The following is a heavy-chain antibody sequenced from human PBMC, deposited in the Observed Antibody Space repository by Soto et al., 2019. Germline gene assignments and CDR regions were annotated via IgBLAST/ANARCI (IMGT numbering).Heavy chain of an antibody. CDR2: INPSGGST. CDR1: GYTFTSYY. CDR3: ARDPRPDSSGYYPYYYYGMDV. J-gene: IGHJ6*02. V-gene: IGHV1-46*01. D-gene: IGHD3-22*01. Sequence: ASVKVSCKASGYTFTSYYMHWVRQAPGQGLEWMGIINPSGGSTSYAQKFQGRVTMTRDTSTSTVYMELSSLRSEDTAVYYCARDPRPDSSGYYPYYYYGMDVWGQGTTVTVSS.